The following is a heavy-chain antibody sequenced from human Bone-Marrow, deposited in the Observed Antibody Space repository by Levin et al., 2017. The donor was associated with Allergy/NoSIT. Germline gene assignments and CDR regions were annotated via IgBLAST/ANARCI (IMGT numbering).Heavy chain of an antibody. J-gene: IGHJ3*02. D-gene: IGHD3-22*01. V-gene: IGHV3-33*01. CDR3: ASDRGSGYYPYGVDI. CDR1: GFTFSNYG. CDR2: IWYDGSNK. Sequence: PGGSLRLSCAVSGFTFSNYGMHWVRQAPGKGLEWVALIWYDGSNKYYADSVKGRSTISRDNSKRTLSLEMNSLRAEDTAVYYCASDRGSGYYPYGVDIWGQGTMVTVSS.